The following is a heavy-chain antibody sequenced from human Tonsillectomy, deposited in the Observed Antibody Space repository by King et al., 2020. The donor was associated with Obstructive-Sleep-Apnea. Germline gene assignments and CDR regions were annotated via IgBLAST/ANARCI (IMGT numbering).Heavy chain of an antibody. CDR2: IWYDGSNK. Sequence: VQLVESGGGVVQPGRSLRLSCAASGFTFSSYGMHWVRQAPGKGLEWVAVIWYDGSNKYYVDSVKGRFTISRDNSKNTLYLQMNSQRAEDTALYYCARAPGGLDAFDIWGQGTMVTVSS. J-gene: IGHJ3*02. CDR1: GFTFSSYG. D-gene: IGHD1-26*01. CDR3: ARAPGGLDAFDI. V-gene: IGHV3-33*01.